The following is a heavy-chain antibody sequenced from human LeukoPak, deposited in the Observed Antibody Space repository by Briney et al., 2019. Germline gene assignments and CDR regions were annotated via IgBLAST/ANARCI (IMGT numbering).Heavy chain of an antibody. CDR1: GFTVSSNY. V-gene: IGHV3-53*01. J-gene: IGHJ4*02. D-gene: IGHD6-13*01. Sequence: GGSLRLSCAASGFTVSSNYMSWVRQAPGKGLEWVSVIYSGGSTYYADSVKGRFTISRDNSKNTLYLQMNSLRAEDTAVYYCAREIAAAGTAHFDYWGQGTLVTVSS. CDR3: AREIAAAGTAHFDY. CDR2: IYSGGST.